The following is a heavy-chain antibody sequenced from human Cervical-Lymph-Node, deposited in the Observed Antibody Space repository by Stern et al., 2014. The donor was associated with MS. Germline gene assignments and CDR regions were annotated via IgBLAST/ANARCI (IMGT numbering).Heavy chain of an antibody. Sequence: VQLVESGGGVVQPGRSLRLSCAASGFTFSNYALHWVRQAPGKGLEWVAGVSYGGTNKYYADSVKGRFTISKDNSKSTVSLQMNSLRVEDTAVYYCAREESSSWFDHWGQGNLVSVSS. CDR1: GFTFSNYA. J-gene: IGHJ5*02. CDR3: AREESSSWFDH. D-gene: IGHD6-13*01. V-gene: IGHV3-30*04. CDR2: VSYGGTNK.